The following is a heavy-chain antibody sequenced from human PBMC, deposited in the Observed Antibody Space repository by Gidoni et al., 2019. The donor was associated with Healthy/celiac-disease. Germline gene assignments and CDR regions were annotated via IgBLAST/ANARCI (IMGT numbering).Heavy chain of an antibody. CDR3: AREGNSGSTGYFDY. V-gene: IGHV4-59*01. D-gene: IGHD1-26*01. CDR2: IYYSGST. J-gene: IGHJ4*02. Sequence: QVQLQESGPGLEKPSETLSLTCPVSGGSISSYYWSWIRQPPGKGLEWIGYIYYSGSTNYNPSLKSRVTISVDTSKNQFSLKLSSVTAADTAVYYCAREGNSGSTGYFDYWGQGTLVTVSS. CDR1: GGSISSYY.